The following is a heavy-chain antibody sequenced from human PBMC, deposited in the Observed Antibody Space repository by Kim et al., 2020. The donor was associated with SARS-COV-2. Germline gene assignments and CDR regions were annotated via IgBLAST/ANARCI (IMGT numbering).Heavy chain of an antibody. J-gene: IGHJ5*02. CDR3: AKGRAYSIPGGWFDP. V-gene: IGHV3-23*01. Sequence: DSVKGRFTISRDNSKNTLYLQMNSLRAEDTAVYYCAKGRAYSIPGGWFDPWGQGTLVTVSS. D-gene: IGHD6-13*01.